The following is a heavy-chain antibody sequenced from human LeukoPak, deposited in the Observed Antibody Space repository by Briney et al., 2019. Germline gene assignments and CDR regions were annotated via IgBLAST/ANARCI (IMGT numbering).Heavy chain of an antibody. CDR1: GGSISSGGYY. CDR2: IYHSGST. D-gene: IGHD1-14*01. V-gene: IGHV4-30-2*01. Sequence: SETLSLTCTVSGGSISSGGYYWSWIRQPPGKGLEWIGYIYHSGSTYYNPSLKSRVTISVDRSKNQFSLKLSSVTAADTAVYYCARGTGRDYWGQGTLVTVSS. CDR3: ARGTGRDY. J-gene: IGHJ4*02.